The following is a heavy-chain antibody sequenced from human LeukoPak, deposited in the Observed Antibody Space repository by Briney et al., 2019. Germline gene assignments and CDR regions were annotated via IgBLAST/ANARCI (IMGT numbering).Heavy chain of an antibody. Sequence: GGSLRLSCAAPGFTFSHYLMAWVRQAPGKGLEWVAIIRPDANDGSYVDSVKGRFTISRDNAKNSLYLQLNSLRAEDTAVYFCARADWGSIDYWGQGALVTVSS. D-gene: IGHD7-27*01. V-gene: IGHV3-7*01. CDR2: IRPDANDG. J-gene: IGHJ4*02. CDR3: ARADWGSIDY. CDR1: GFTFSHYL.